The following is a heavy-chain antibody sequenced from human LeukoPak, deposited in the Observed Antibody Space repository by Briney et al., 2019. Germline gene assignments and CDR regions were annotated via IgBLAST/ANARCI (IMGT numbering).Heavy chain of an antibody. CDR2: ISSSSSYI. J-gene: IGHJ4*02. D-gene: IGHD1-26*01. Sequence: GGSLRLSCAASGFTFSSYSMNWVRRAPGKGLEWVSSISSSSSYIYYADSVKGRFTISRDNSKNTLYLQMNSLRAEDTAVYYCAKDLKGRYSGSYFDYWGQGTLVTVSS. V-gene: IGHV3-21*04. CDR3: AKDLKGRYSGSYFDY. CDR1: GFTFSSYS.